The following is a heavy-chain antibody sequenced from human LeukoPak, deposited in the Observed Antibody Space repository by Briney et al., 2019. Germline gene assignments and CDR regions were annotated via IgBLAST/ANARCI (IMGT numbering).Heavy chain of an antibody. Sequence: ASVKVSCKASGYTFTSYYMHWVRHAPGQGLEWVGIINPSGGSTSYAQKFQGRVTMTRDMSTSTVYMELSSLRSEDTAVYYCARDAGKQWLAYYLDYWGQGTLVTVSS. CDR1: GYTFTSYY. CDR2: INPSGGST. J-gene: IGHJ4*02. CDR3: ARDAGKQWLAYYLDY. D-gene: IGHD6-19*01. V-gene: IGHV1-46*01.